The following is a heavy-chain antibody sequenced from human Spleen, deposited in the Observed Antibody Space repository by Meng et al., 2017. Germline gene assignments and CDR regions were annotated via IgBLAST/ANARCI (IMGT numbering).Heavy chain of an antibody. D-gene: IGHD3-10*01. J-gene: IGHJ4*02. Sequence: SETLSLTCSVSGDSIGTYYWGWIRQPPGKGLEWIGYINYSGITNYNPSLKSRITISVDTSKNQFSLNLSSVTAADTAVYYCARASYYASGSYYKKFEYWGQGTLVTVSS. CDR2: INYSGIT. CDR1: GDSIGTYY. CDR3: ARASYYASGSYYKKFEY. V-gene: IGHV4-59*01.